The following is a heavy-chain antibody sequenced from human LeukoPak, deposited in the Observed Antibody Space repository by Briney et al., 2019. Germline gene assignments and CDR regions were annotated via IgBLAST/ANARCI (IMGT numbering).Heavy chain of an antibody. J-gene: IGHJ4*02. V-gene: IGHV3-48*02. CDR3: ARGRGLTLSYHYFDY. Sequence: PGGSLRLSCAASGFTFSSYSMNWVRQAPGKGLEWVSYISSSSSTIYYADSVKGRFTISRDNAKNSLYLQLNSLRDEDTAVYYCARGRGLTLSYHYFDYWGQGTLVTVSS. CDR2: ISSSSSTI. D-gene: IGHD3-10*01. CDR1: GFTFSSYS.